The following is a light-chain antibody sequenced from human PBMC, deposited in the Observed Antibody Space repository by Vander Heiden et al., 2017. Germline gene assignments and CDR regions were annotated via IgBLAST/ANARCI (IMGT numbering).Light chain of an antibody. J-gene: IGKJ4*01. CDR3: QQYYSYPRT. CDR1: QGISSY. V-gene: IGKV1-8*01. CDR2: AAS. Sequence: AIRMTQSPSSFSASTGDRVTITCRASQGISSYLAWYQQKPGKAPKLLIYAASTLQSGVPSRFSGRGSGTDFTLTISCLQSEDFATYDCQQYYSYPRTFGGGTKVEIK.